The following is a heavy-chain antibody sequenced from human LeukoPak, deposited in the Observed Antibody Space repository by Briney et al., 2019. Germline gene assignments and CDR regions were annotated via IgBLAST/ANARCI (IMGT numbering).Heavy chain of an antibody. J-gene: IGHJ1*01. Sequence: GGSLRLSCAGSGFTFGSYSMNWVRHAPGKGLEWVSYIGHTGSITDYADSVKGRFTVSRDNAKNSLYLQMNTLRAEDTAVYYCVRDGAVVTSGSYPWRYFQYWGLGTLVTVSS. D-gene: IGHD3-10*01. CDR2: IGHTGSIT. CDR1: GFTFGSYS. CDR3: VRDGAVVTSGSYPWRYFQY. V-gene: IGHV3-48*04.